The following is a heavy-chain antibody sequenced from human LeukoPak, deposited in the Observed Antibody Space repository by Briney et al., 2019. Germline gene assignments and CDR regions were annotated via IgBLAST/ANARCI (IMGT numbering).Heavy chain of an antibody. V-gene: IGHV4-59*01. CDR1: GASISSYY. J-gene: IGHJ4*02. CDR3: ARGDGFLFY. D-gene: IGHD3-10*01. Sequence: SETLSLTCTASGASISSYYWNWIRQPPGKRLEWIGNIYNSGSTNYNPSLKSRVTISVDTSKNQFSLKVSSVSAADTAVYYCARGDGFLFYWGQGTLVTVSS. CDR2: IYNSGST.